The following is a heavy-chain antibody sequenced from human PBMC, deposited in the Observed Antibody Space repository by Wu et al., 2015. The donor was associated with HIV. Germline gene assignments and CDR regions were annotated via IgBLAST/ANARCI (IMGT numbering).Heavy chain of an antibody. V-gene: IGHV1-69*13. Sequence: QVQLVQSGAEVKKPGSSVKVSCKASGGTFSTYAISWVRQAPGHGLEWMGRIIPLSGTANYAQKFQGRVTTTADASTTTVFMELSSLRSDDTAVYYCARDGGWDVTFDYVGPREPWS. CDR2: IIPLSGTA. D-gene: IGHD1-26*01. J-gene: IGHJ4*02. CDR1: GGTFSTYA. CDR3: ARDGGWDVTFDY.